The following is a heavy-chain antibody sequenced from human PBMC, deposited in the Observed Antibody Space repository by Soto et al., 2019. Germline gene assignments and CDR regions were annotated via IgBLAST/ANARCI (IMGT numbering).Heavy chain of an antibody. CDR3: ARWMKMTTVTTYAFDI. V-gene: IGHV2-5*02. Sequence: SGPTLVNPTQTLTLTCPFSGFSLSTSGVGVGWIRQPPGKALEWLALIYWDDDKRYSPSLKSRLTITKDTSKNQVVLTMTNMDPVDTATYYCARWMKMTTVTTYAFDIWGQGTMVTVSS. D-gene: IGHD4-17*01. CDR1: GFSLSTSGVG. CDR2: IYWDDDK. J-gene: IGHJ3*02.